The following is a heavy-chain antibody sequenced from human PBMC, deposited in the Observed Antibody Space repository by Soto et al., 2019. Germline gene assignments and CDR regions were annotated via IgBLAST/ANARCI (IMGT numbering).Heavy chain of an antibody. J-gene: IGHJ4*02. V-gene: IGHV3-30-3*01. D-gene: IGHD5-12*01. CDR3: AREGENIVATLGRGLDY. CDR2: ISYDGSNK. Sequence: QVQLVESGGGVVQPGRSLRLSCAASGFTFSSYAMHWVRQAPGKGLEWVAVISYDGSNKYYADSVKGRFTISRDNSKNTLYLQMNSLRAEDTAVYYCAREGENIVATLGRGLDYWGQGTLVTVSS. CDR1: GFTFSSYA.